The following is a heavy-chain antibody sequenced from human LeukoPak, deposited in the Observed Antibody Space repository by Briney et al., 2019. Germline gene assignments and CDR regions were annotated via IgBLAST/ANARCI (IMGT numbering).Heavy chain of an antibody. CDR1: GYTFTDYY. J-gene: IGHJ2*01. CDR2: INPNSGGT. D-gene: IGHD6-13*01. CDR3: ARAGAATVPDWPFDL. V-gene: IGHV1-2*02. Sequence: ASVTVSCKASGYTFTDYYMHWVRQAPGQGLEWMGCINPNSGGTIYAQKLQGRVTMTRDTSISTAYMELSRLISDDTAVYYCARAGAATVPDWPFDLWGRGTLVTVSS.